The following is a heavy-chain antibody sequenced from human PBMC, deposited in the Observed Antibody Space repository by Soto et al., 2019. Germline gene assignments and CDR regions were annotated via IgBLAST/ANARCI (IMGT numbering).Heavy chain of an antibody. Sequence: PSETLSLTCTVSGGSISSYYWSWIRQPPGKGLEWIGYIYYSGSTNYNPSLKSRVTISVDTSKNQFSLKLSSVTAADTAVYYCARDRGPSRSALYYYYYGMDVWGQGTTVTVSS. V-gene: IGHV4-59*01. D-gene: IGHD1-26*01. J-gene: IGHJ6*02. CDR3: ARDRGPSRSALYYYYYGMDV. CDR2: IYYSGST. CDR1: GGSISSYY.